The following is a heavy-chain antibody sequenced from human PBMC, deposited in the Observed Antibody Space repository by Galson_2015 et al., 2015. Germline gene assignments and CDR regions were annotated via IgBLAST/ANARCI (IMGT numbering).Heavy chain of an antibody. D-gene: IGHD2-2*01. V-gene: IGHV1-69*06. J-gene: IGHJ5*02. CDR3: ASFLDCSSTSCYEDWFDP. CDR2: IIPIFGTA. CDR1: GGTFSSYA. Sequence: SVKVSCKASGGTFSSYAISWVRQAPGQGLEWMGGIIPIFGTANYAQKFQGRVTITADKSTSTAYMELSSLRSEDTAVYYCASFLDCSSTSCYEDWFDPWGQGTLATVSS.